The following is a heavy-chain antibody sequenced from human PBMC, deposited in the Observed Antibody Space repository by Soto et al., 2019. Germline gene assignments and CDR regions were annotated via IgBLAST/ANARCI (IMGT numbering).Heavy chain of an antibody. CDR2: MSPNSENK. V-gene: IGHV1-8*01. CDR1: GYTFTLFD. Sequence: ASVKVSCKASGYTFTLFDVNWVRQAAGQGLEWMGWMSPNSENKGYAQKFQGRVSMTRDTSMTTAYMELSSLRSEDTAVYYCVRGFGSSWNTGGVFGIIIEGSNWLAPWGQGSLVTVSS. J-gene: IGHJ5*02. D-gene: IGHD6-13*01. CDR3: VRGFGSSWNTGGVFGIIIEGSNWLAP.